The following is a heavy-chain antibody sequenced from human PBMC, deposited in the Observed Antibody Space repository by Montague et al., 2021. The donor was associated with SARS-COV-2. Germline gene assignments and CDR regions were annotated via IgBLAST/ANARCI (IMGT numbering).Heavy chain of an antibody. CDR2: INHSGST. D-gene: IGHD3-10*01. CDR1: SGSFGGYY. V-gene: IGHV4-34*01. Sequence: SETLSLTCAVSSGSFGGYYWSWIRQPPGKGLEWIGEINHSGSTTYNPSLESRVSISVDTSNKQFSLKVTSVTAADTAVYYCARLGAITLVRGITKADFSNYGTDVWGQGTTVTVSS. J-gene: IGHJ6*02. CDR3: ARLGAITLVRGITKADFSNYGTDV.